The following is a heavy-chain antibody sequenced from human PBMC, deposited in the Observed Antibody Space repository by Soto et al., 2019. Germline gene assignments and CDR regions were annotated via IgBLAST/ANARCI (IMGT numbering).Heavy chain of an antibody. J-gene: IGHJ4*02. V-gene: IGHV1-69*04. CDR3: TRDWEITVSTWSFGGV. CDR1: GGTFSPYT. Sequence: SVKVSCKASGGTFSPYTINWVRQAPGQGLEWMGRIIPFHGVTNYAQKFQARVTITADKSTSTAYMELSGLRFEDTAMYYCTRDWEITVSTWSFGGVWGRGTLVTVSS. CDR2: IIPFHGVT. D-gene: IGHD3-10*01.